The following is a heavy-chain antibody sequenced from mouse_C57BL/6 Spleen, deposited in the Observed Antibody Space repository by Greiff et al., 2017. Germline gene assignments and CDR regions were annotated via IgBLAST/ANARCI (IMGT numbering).Heavy chain of an antibody. J-gene: IGHJ4*01. CDR2: IDPSDSYT. D-gene: IGHD2-2*01. Sequence: QVQLQQSGAELVRPGTSVKLSCKASGYTFTSYWMHWVKQRPGQGLEWIGVIDPSDSYTNYNQKFKGKATLTVDTSSSTAYMQLSSLTSEDSAVYYCARRGGYQYYAMGCWGQGASVTAAS. CDR3: ARRGGYQYYAMGC. CDR1: GYTFTSYW. V-gene: IGHV1-59*01.